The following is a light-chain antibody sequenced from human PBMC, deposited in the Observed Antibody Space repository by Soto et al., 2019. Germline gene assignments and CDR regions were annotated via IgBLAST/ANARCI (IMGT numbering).Light chain of an antibody. CDR1: QGISNY. CDR2: DAS. J-gene: IGKJ5*01. CDR3: QQYENLPIT. V-gene: IGKV1-33*01. Sequence: IQITQSPSSLSASVGDIVTITCRASQGISNYLAWYQQKPGKVPRLLIYDASNMEKGVPSRFTGSGSGTDFILTISSLQPEDIATYYCQQYENLPITFGQGTRLEIK.